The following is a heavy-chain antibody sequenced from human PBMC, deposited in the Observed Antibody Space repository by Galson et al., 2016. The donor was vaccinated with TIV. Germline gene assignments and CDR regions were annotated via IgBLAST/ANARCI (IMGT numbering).Heavy chain of an antibody. V-gene: IGHV1-2*02. CDR1: GYIFTDYY. CDR3: ARDDRSTSGSDY. CDR2: INPKSGGA. D-gene: IGHD3-22*01. Sequence: SGYIFTDYYIHWVRQAPGQGLEWLGWINPKSGGAIFAQKFQGRVTLTSDTSISTAYMDLSWLTFDDTAVYYCARDDRSTSGSDYWGQGTLVTVSS. J-gene: IGHJ4*02.